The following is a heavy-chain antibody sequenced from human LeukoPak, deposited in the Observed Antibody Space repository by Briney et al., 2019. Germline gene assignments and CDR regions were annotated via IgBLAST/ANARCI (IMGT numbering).Heavy chain of an antibody. Sequence: GESLKISCKGSGYSFTSYWIGWVRQMPGKGLEWMGIIYPGDSDTRYSPPFQGQVTISADKSISTAYLQWSSLKASDTAMYYCASQYSSSWYDGGGDYWGQGTLVTVSS. CDR2: IYPGDSDT. J-gene: IGHJ4*02. V-gene: IGHV5-51*01. D-gene: IGHD6-13*01. CDR1: GYSFTSYW. CDR3: ASQYSSSWYDGGGDY.